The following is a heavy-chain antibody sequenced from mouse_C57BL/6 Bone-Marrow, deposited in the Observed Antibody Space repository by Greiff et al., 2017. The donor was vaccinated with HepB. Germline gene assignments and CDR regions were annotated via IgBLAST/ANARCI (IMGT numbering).Heavy chain of an antibody. Sequence: EVKLVESGGGLVQPGESLKLSCESNEYEFPSHDMSWVRKTPEKRLELVAAINSDGGSTYYPDTMERRFIISRDNTKKTLYLQMSSLRSEDTALYYCAYDYDGGADWFDYWGQGTTLTVSS. CDR1: EYEFPSHD. J-gene: IGHJ2*01. CDR2: INSDGGST. V-gene: IGHV5-2*01. D-gene: IGHD2-4*01. CDR3: AYDYDGGADWFDY.